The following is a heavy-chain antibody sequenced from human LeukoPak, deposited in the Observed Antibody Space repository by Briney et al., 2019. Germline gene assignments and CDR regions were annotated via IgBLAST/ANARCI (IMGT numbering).Heavy chain of an antibody. CDR2: IYSDGST. J-gene: IGHJ4*02. V-gene: IGHV3-53*01. Sequence: PGGSLRLSCAASGFTFSSYGMHWVRQAPGKGLEWVSVIYSDGSTYYADSVKGRFTISRDNSKNTLYLQMNSLRAEDTAVYYCARGYCSGGSCYAFDYWGQGTLVTVSS. D-gene: IGHD2-15*01. CDR1: GFTFSSYG. CDR3: ARGYCSGGSCYAFDY.